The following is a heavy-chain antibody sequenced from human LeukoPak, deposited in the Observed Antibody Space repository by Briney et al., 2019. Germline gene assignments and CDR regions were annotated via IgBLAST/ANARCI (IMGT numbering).Heavy chain of an antibody. J-gene: IGHJ5*02. CDR3: LRVDDTNGHNWFDP. Sequence: PGGSLRLSCAASVFSFSYYWMHWVRRGSGEGPVWVSRIIGDGTRTDYADSVKGRFTISRDNAKSTLYLQMNSLTVEDTAVYYCLRVDDTNGHNWFDPWGQGTLVTVSS. D-gene: IGHD2-8*01. CDR2: IIGDGTRT. CDR1: VFSFSYYW. V-gene: IGHV3-74*01.